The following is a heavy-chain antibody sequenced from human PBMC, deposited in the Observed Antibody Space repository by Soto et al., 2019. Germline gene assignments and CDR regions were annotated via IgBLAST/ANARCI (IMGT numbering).Heavy chain of an antibody. CDR2: IYHTGST. D-gene: IGHD1-1*01. CDR3: ARATGTLRSRNCDY. Sequence: PSETLSLTCSVSGGSISTVGHYWTWIRQHPGKGLEWIGSIYHTGSTYYSKSLRSRLTMSVDTSKSQFSLRLSSVTAADTAVYYCARATGTLRSRNCDYWGQGSLVTVSS. CDR1: GGSISTVGHY. J-gene: IGHJ4*02. V-gene: IGHV4-31*03.